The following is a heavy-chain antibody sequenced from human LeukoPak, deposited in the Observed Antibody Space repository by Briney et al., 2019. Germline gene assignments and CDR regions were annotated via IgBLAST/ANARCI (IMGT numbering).Heavy chain of an antibody. CDR1: GYTFTSYG. V-gene: IGHV1-18*01. D-gene: IGHD6-19*01. Sequence: ASVKVSCKASGYTFTSYGISWVRQAPGQGLEWMGWISTYNGNTNYAQNLQGRVTMTTDTSTSTAYMELRSLRSDDTAVHYCARVRTFGYSSGWYSDYWGQGTLVTVSS. CDR3: ARVRTFGYSSGWYSDY. CDR2: ISTYNGNT. J-gene: IGHJ4*02.